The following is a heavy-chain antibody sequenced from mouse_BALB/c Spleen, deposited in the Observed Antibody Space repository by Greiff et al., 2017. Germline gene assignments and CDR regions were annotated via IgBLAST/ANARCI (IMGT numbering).Heavy chain of an antibody. J-gene: IGHJ3*01. V-gene: IGHV5-9-4*01. CDR1: GFTFSSYA. CDR3: ARDGASTEGWFAY. Sequence: DVKLVESGGGLVKPGGSLKLSCAASGFTFSSYAMSWVRQSPEKRLEWVAEISSGGSYTYYPDTVTGRFTISRDNAKNTLYLEMSSLRSEVTAMYCCARDGASTEGWFAYWGQGTLVTVFA. D-gene: IGHD5-1*01. CDR2: ISSGGSYT.